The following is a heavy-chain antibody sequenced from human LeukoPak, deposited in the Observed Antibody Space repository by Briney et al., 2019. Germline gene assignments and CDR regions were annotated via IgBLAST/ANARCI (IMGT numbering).Heavy chain of an antibody. V-gene: IGHV3-48*03. CDR1: GFTFSDYE. J-gene: IGHJ4*02. Sequence: GGSLRLSCAASGFTFSDYEMNWVRQAPGKGLEWLSHISVSGTTIHYADSVKGRFTISRDNAKNTLYLQMNSLRAEDTAVYYCTRGFWGWEVDYWGQGTLVTVSS. D-gene: IGHD3-16*01. CDR2: ISVSGTTI. CDR3: TRGFWGWEVDY.